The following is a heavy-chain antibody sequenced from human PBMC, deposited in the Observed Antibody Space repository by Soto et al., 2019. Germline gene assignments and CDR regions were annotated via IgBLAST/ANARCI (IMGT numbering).Heavy chain of an antibody. CDR3: ARDSPRYSYGHPLGY. CDR2: ISAYNGNT. V-gene: IGHV1-18*04. CDR1: GYTFTSYG. J-gene: IGHJ4*02. Sequence: QVQLVQSGAEVKKPGASVKVSCKASGYTFTSYGISWVRQAPGQGLEWTGWISAYNGNTNYAQKLQGRVTMTTDTPTSTADMGLRILRSNDTAVYYCARDSPRYSYGHPLGYWGQGTLVTVSS. D-gene: IGHD5-18*01.